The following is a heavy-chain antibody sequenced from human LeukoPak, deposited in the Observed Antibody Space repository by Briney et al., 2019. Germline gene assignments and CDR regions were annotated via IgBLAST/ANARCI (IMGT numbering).Heavy chain of an antibody. V-gene: IGHV1-18*04. D-gene: IGHD3-9*01. CDR3: ARDNLLRYFDWELYYGMDV. J-gene: IGHJ6*04. CDR2: ISAYNGNT. CDR1: GYTFTSYV. Sequence: GASVKVSCKASGYTFTSYVISWVRQAPGQGLEWMGWISAYNGNTNYAQKLQGRVTMTTDTSTSTAYMELRSLRSDDTAVYYCARDNLLRYFDWELYYGMDVWGKGTTVTVSS.